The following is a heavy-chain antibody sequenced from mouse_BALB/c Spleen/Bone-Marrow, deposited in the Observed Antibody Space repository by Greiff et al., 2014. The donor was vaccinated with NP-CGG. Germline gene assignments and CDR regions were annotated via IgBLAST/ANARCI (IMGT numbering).Heavy chain of an antibody. J-gene: IGHJ4*01. Sequence: QVQLQQPGAELVRPGTSVKVSCKGSGYAFTNYLIEWVKQRPGQGLEWIGVINSGRGGTKYNEKFKGKATLTADKSSSTAYMQLSSLTSDDSAVYFCARAITDAMDYWGQGTTVTVSS. D-gene: IGHD2-4*01. CDR3: ARAITDAMDY. CDR1: GYAFTNYL. V-gene: IGHV1-54*01. CDR2: INSGRGGT.